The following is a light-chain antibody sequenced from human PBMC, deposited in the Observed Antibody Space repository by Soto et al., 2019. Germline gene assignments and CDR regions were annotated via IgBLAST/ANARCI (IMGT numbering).Light chain of an antibody. J-gene: IGKJ1*01. CDR3: QQYYSSPWT. Sequence: DIVMTQSPDSLAVSLGERATINCKSSQSVLYSSDNKNYLVWYQQKPGQPPKLLIYWASTRESGVPDRFSGSGSGTDFTLTSSSLQAEDVAVYYCQQYYSSPWTFGQGNKVEIK. CDR2: WAS. CDR1: QSVLYSSDNKNY. V-gene: IGKV4-1*01.